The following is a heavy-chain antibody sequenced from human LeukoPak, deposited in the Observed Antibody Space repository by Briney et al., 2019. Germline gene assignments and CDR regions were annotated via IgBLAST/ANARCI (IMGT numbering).Heavy chain of an antibody. CDR1: GGSFSGYY. J-gene: IGHJ4*02. V-gene: IGHV4-34*01. CDR2: INHSGST. CDR3: ARSDYGGNLGY. D-gene: IGHD4-23*01. Sequence: SETLSLTCAVYGGSFSGYYWSWIRHPPGKGLEWIGEINHSGSTNYNPSLKSRVTISVDTSKNQFSLKLSSVTAADTAVYYCARSDYGGNLGYWGQGTLVTVSS.